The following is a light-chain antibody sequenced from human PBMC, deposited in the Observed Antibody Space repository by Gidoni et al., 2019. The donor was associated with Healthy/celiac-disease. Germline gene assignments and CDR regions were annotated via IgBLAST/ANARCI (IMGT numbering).Light chain of an antibody. Sequence: QSVLTQPPSASGTPGQRVTISCSGSISNIGSTTVNWYQQVPGTAPKLLIYSNNQRPSGVPDRFSGSKSGTSASLAISGLQSEDDADYYCAAWDDSLNGYWVFGGGTKLTVL. CDR1: ISNIGSTT. J-gene: IGLJ3*02. CDR2: SNN. V-gene: IGLV1-44*01. CDR3: AAWDDSLNGYWV.